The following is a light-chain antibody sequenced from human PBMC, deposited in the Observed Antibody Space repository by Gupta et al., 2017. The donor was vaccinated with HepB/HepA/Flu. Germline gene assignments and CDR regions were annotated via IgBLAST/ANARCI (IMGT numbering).Light chain of an antibody. V-gene: IGLV2-14*03. CDR3: SSCRSGYTLVV. CDR1: SSDIGAYDA. Sequence: QSALTPPASVSGSPGPSITISCTGSSSDIGAYDAVSWYQQYPGKAPKLLISGVSNRPSGVSYRFSGSKSGNTASLTISGLQPEDEADYYCSSCRSGYTLVVFGGGTKLTVL. J-gene: IGLJ3*02. CDR2: GVS.